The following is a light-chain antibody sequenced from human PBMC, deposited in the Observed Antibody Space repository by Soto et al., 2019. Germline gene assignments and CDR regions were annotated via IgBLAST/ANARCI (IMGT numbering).Light chain of an antibody. CDR3: SSSTSRSTYV. V-gene: IGLV2-14*01. Sequence: QPGLSQPASVSGSPGHSITISCTGTSSDVGGYNYVSWYQQHPGKAPKLMIYEVSNRPSGVSNRFSGSKSGNTASLTISGLQAEEEADYYCSSSTSRSTYVFGTGTKVTVL. J-gene: IGLJ1*01. CDR2: EVS. CDR1: SSDVGGYNY.